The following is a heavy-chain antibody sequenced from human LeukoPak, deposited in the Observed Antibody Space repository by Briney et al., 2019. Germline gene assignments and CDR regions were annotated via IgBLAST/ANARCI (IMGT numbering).Heavy chain of an antibody. V-gene: IGHV3-30*18. CDR2: ISYDGSNK. J-gene: IGHJ6*04. CDR1: GFTFSSYG. D-gene: IGHD4-17*01. Sequence: PGGSLRLSCAASGFTFSSYGMHWVRQAPGKGQDWEAVISYDGSNKYYADSVKGRFTISRDNSKNTLYLQMNSLRAEDTAVYYCAKGGYGDYADYYYYGMDVWGKGTTVTVSS. CDR3: AKGGYGDYADYYYYGMDV.